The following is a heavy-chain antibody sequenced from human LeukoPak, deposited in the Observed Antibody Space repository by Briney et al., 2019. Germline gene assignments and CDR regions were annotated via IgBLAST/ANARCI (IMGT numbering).Heavy chain of an antibody. J-gene: IGHJ4*02. CDR1: GYTFTDYY. Sequence: ASVKVSCKASGYTFTDYYIHWLRQAPGHGPEWMGWIYPNNGATFYAQKFRGRVMMTTDASIHTTYMELTSPRSDDTAVYYCARDPYPKYSTGWYSNYWGQGTLVTVSS. V-gene: IGHV1-2*02. CDR3: ARDPYPKYSTGWYSNY. D-gene: IGHD6-19*01. CDR2: IYPNNGAT.